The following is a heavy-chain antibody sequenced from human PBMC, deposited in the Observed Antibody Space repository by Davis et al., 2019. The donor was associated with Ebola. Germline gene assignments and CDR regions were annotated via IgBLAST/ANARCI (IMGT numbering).Heavy chain of an antibody. V-gene: IGHV3-30*04. CDR2: LSFDGSTK. CDR3: AKGGVVVAAPSDY. J-gene: IGHJ4*02. Sequence: PGGSLRLSCVASGFTFSRSGLHWVRQAPGKGLEWVAFLSFDGSTKYYADSVKGRFTISRDNSKNTLYLQMNSLRAEDTAVYYFAKGGVVVAAPSDYWGQGTLVTVSS. CDR1: GFTFSRSG. D-gene: IGHD2-15*01.